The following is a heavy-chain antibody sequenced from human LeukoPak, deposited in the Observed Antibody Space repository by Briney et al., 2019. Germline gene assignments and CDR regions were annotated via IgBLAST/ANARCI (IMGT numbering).Heavy chain of an antibody. Sequence: PGGSLRLSCAASGFTFSSYAMSWVRQAPGKGLEWVSAISGSGGSTYYADSVKGRFTISRDNSKHTLYLQMNSLRAEVTAVYYCAKEVDGSGSYYKYWGQGTLVTVSS. V-gene: IGHV3-23*01. CDR2: ISGSGGST. CDR1: GFTFSSYA. CDR3: AKEVDGSGSYYKY. D-gene: IGHD3-10*01. J-gene: IGHJ4*02.